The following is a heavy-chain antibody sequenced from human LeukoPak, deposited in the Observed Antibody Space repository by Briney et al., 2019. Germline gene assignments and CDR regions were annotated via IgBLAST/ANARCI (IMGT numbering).Heavy chain of an antibody. Sequence: PGGSLRLSCAASGFTFSSYWMSWVRQAPGKGLEWVANIKQDGNEKYYVDSVKGRFTISRDNAKNSLYLQMNSLRAEDTAVYYCARDRNFGCSGGSCHGVLDYWGQGTLVTVSS. CDR1: GFTFSSYW. CDR3: ARDRNFGCSGGSCHGVLDY. D-gene: IGHD2-15*01. V-gene: IGHV3-7*01. J-gene: IGHJ4*02. CDR2: IKQDGNEK.